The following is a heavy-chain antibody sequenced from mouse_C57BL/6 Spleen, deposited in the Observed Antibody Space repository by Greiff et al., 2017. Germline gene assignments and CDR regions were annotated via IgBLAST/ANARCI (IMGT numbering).Heavy chain of an antibody. D-gene: IGHD1-1*01. CDR2: IWTGGGT. CDR3: ARSLHYYGSSGGMDY. V-gene: IGHV2-9-1*01. Sequence: VKLVESGPGLVAPSQSLSITCTVSGFSLTSYAISWVRQPPGKGLEWLGVIWTGGGTNYNSALKSRLSISKDNSKSQVFLKMNSLQTDDTARYYCARSLHYYGSSGGMDYWGQGTSVTVSS. CDR1: GFSLTSYA. J-gene: IGHJ4*01.